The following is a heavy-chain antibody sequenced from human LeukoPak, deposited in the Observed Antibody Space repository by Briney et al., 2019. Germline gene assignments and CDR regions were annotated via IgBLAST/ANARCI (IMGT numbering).Heavy chain of an antibody. Sequence: PGRPLRLSCAASGFXFTMYGIHWVRQAPGKGPEWVADISTDGNNGYYANAVKGRFTITRDNSKNTVYLQMTSLRTEDTAVYYCAKDQIRWAPGDVSGPLDQWGQGTLVTVSS. D-gene: IGHD6-19*01. V-gene: IGHV3-30*18. CDR2: ISTDGNNG. CDR3: AKDQIRWAPGDVSGPLDQ. CDR1: GFXFTMYG. J-gene: IGHJ5*02.